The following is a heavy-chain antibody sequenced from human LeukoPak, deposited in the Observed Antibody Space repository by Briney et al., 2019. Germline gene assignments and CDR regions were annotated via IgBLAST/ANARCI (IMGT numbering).Heavy chain of an antibody. Sequence: GASVKVSCKASGYTFTSYDINWVRQATGQGLEWMGRMNPNSGNTGYAQKFQGRVTMTRNTSISTAYMELSSLRSEDTAVYYCARVGLQYYYYYMDVWGKGTTVTVSS. CDR1: GYTFTSYD. V-gene: IGHV1-8*01. CDR3: ARVGLQYYYYYMDV. J-gene: IGHJ6*03. CDR2: MNPNSGNT.